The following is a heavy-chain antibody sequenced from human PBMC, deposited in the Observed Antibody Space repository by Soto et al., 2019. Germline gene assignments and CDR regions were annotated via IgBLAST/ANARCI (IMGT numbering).Heavy chain of an antibody. J-gene: IGHJ5*02. CDR3: PRGFIGVVPAAIGWFDP. Sequence: VPVKRAREASVYGLTIDGGGCGRQAPGQGLEWMGWISAYNGNTNYAQKLQGRVTMTTDTSTSTAYTEMRSLRSNDTAEYYCPRGFIGVVPAAIGWFDPWGQGTLVTV. V-gene: IGHV1-18*01. CDR1: VYGLTIDG. D-gene: IGHD2-2*02. CDR2: ISAYNGNT.